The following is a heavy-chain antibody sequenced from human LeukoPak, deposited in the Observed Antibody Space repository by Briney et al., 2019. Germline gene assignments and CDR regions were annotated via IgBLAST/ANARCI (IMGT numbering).Heavy chain of an antibody. CDR2: IWYDGSNK. J-gene: IGHJ3*02. CDR1: GFTFSSYG. Sequence: GGSLRPSCAASGFTFSSYGMHWVRQAPGKGLEWVAVIWYDGSNKYYADSVKGRFTISRDNSKNTLYLQMNSLRAEDTAVYYCAKDVTVMGTPDAFDIWGQGTMVTVSS. D-gene: IGHD5-18*01. V-gene: IGHV3-33*06. CDR3: AKDVTVMGTPDAFDI.